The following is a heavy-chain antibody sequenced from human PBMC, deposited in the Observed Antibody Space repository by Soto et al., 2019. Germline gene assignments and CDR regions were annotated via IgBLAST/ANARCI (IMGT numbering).Heavy chain of an antibody. J-gene: IGHJ6*02. CDR1: GFTSSSYA. Sequence: PGGSLRLSCAASGFTSSSYAMHWVRQAPGKGLEWVAVISYDGSNKYYADSVKGRFTISRDNSKNTLYLQMNSLRVEDTAVYYCAKVILRTRVTMVRGGQFYYYGMDAWGQGTTVTVS. V-gene: IGHV3-30-3*01. D-gene: IGHD3-10*01. CDR2: ISYDGSNK. CDR3: AKVILRTRVTMVRGGQFYYYGMDA.